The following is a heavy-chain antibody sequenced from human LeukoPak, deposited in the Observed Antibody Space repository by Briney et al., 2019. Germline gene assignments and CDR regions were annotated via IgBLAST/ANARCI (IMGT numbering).Heavy chain of an antibody. V-gene: IGHV3-7*01. D-gene: IGHD3-22*01. CDR2: IKWDGIET. CDR1: GFTFSTYW. Sequence: GGSLRLSCAASGFTFSTYWMTWVRQAPGKGLEWVANIKWDGIETYYVDSVKGRFTISRDNSKNTLYLQMNSLRAEDTAVYYCARDDYNYYDSSGYRTIFDYWGQGTLVTVSS. J-gene: IGHJ4*02. CDR3: ARDDYNYYDSSGYRTIFDY.